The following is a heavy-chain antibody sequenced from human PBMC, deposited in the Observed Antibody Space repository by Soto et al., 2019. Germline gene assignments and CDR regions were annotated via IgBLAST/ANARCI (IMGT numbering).Heavy chain of an antibody. Sequence: HPGGSLRLSCAASGFTFSSYGMHWVRQAPGKGLEWVAVISYDGSNKYYADSVKGRFTISRDNSKNTLCLQMNSLRAEDTAVYYCATRKDTSRWKDSTYFDYWGQGTLVTVS. CDR1: GFTFSSYG. CDR3: ATRKDTSRWKDSTYFDY. V-gene: IGHV3-30*03. J-gene: IGHJ4*02. CDR2: ISYDGSNK. D-gene: IGHD6-13*01.